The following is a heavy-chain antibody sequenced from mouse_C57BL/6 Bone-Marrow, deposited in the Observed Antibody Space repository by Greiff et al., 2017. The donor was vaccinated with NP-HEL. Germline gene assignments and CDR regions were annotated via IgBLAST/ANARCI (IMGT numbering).Heavy chain of an antibody. CDR1: GFTFSSYA. CDR3: ARDRERLLWYFDV. CDR2: ISDGGSYT. V-gene: IGHV5-4*01. D-gene: IGHD1-1*01. Sequence: EVKVVESGGGLVKPGGSLKLSCAASGFTFSSYAMSWVRQTPEKRLEWVATISDGGSYTYYPDNVKGRFTISRDNAKNILYLQMSHLKSEDTAMYYCARDRERLLWYFDVWGTGTTVTVSS. J-gene: IGHJ1*03.